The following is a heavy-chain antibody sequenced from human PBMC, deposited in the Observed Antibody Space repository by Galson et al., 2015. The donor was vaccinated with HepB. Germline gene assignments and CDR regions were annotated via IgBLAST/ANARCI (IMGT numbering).Heavy chain of an antibody. D-gene: IGHD3-16*01. J-gene: IGHJ4*02. CDR2: VWSDGYKK. CDR3: AKDAYRSSYYFDF. Sequence: SLRLSCAASGFIFSGSAMHWVRQAPGKGLEWVAVVWSDGYKKYYADSVQGRFTISRDNSKNTLFLQMDSLRAEDTAVYYCAKDAYRSSYYFDFWGQGTVVTVSS. V-gene: IGHV3-33*06. CDR1: GFIFSGSA.